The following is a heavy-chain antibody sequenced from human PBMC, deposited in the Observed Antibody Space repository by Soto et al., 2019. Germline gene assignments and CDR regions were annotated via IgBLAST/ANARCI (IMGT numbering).Heavy chain of an antibody. V-gene: IGHV3-21*01. J-gene: IGHJ4*02. D-gene: IGHD2-15*01. CDR1: GFTFSSYS. CDR2: ISSSRGYV. Sequence: EVQLVESGGGPVKPGESLRLSCAASGFTFSSYSMNWVRQAPGKGLEWVSSISSSRGYVSYADSVKGRFTISRDNAKNSLYLQMDSLRAEDTAVYYCARGRSLNTNMDYWGQGTLVTVSS. CDR3: ARGRSLNTNMDY.